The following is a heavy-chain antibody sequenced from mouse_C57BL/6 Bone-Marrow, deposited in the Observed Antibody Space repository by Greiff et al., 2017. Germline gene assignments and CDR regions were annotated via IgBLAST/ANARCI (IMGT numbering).Heavy chain of an antibody. D-gene: IGHD2-14*01. J-gene: IGHJ4*01. Sequence: EVKLMESGGDLVKPGGSLKLSCAASGFTFSSYGMSWVRQTPDKRLEWVATISSGGSYTYYPDSVKGRFTISRDNAKNTLYQQMSSLKAEDTAMYYCAREVYARDYWGQGTSVTVSS. V-gene: IGHV5-6*01. CDR3: AREVYARDY. CDR1: GFTFSSYG. CDR2: ISSGGSYT.